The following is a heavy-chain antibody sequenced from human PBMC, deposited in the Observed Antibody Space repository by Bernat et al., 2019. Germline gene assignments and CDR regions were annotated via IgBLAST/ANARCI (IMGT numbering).Heavy chain of an antibody. CDR3: AKGLGQLDYYHCMGV. J-gene: IGHJ6*03. V-gene: IGHV3-43D*04. Sequence: EVQLVESGGVVVQPGGSLRLSCAASGFTFDDYAMHWVRQAPGKGLEWVSLISWDGGSTYYADSVKGRFTISRDNSKNSLYLQMNSLRAEDTALYYCAKGLGQLDYYHCMGVWGKGTPVTVSS. CDR1: GFTFDDYA. D-gene: IGHD6-6*01. CDR2: ISWDGGST.